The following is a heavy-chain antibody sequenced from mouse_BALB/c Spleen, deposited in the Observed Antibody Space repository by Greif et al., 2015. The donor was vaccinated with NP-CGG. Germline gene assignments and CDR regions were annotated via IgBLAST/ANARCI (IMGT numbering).Heavy chain of an antibody. CDR3: ARDYYGSSYGYFDY. D-gene: IGHD1-1*01. J-gene: IGHJ2*01. CDR1: GYTFTDYA. CDR2: ISTYYGDA. V-gene: IGHV1S137*01. Sequence: VQLQQSGAELVRPGVSVKISCKGSGYTFTDYAMHWVKQSHAKSLEWIGVISTYYGDASYNQKFKGKATMTVDKSSSTAYMELARLTSEDSAIYYCARDYYGSSYGYFDYWGQGTTLTVSS.